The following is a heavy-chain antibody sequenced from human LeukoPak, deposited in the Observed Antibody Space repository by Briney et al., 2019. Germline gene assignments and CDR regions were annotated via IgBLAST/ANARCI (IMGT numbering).Heavy chain of an antibody. J-gene: IGHJ4*02. CDR2: IYTSGST. D-gene: IGHD2-2*02. Sequence: HPSETLSLTCTVFGGSISSYYWSWIRQPAGKGLEWIGRIYTSGSTNYNPSLKSRVTMSVDTSKNQFSLKLSSVTAADTAVYYCARDRHPYIYFDYWGQGTLVTVSS. CDR3: ARDRHPYIYFDY. CDR1: GGSISSYY. V-gene: IGHV4-4*07.